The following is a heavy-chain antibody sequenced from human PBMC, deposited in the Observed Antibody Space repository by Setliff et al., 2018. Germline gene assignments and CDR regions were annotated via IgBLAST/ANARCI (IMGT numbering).Heavy chain of an antibody. CDR1: GYIFNTFG. J-gene: IGHJ6*03. CDR3: ARSPPNRGVGQGHHMDV. V-gene: IGHV1-18*01. D-gene: IGHD1-26*01. Sequence: ASVKVSCKTSGYIFNTFGINWMRRAPGQGLEWIGWISPYNGDRKYAQNLQDRVTMTTDTSTSIAYLEVRSLRSDDTAVYYCARSPPNRGVGQGHHMDVWGKGTTVTVSS. CDR2: ISPYNGDR.